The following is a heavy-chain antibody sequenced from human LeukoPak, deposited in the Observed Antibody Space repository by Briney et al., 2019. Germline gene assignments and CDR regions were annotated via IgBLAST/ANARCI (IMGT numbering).Heavy chain of an antibody. CDR1: GGSISSYY. V-gene: IGHV4-59*01. CDR2: IYYSGST. CDR3: ARDGEYYYDSSGYRPYWYY. D-gene: IGHD3-22*01. Sequence: PSETLSLTCTVSGGSISSYYWSWHRQPPGKGLEWIGYIYYSGSTNYNPSLKSRVTISVDTSKNQFSLKLSSVTAADTAVYYCARDGEYYYDSSGYRPYWYYWGQGTLVTVSS. J-gene: IGHJ4*02.